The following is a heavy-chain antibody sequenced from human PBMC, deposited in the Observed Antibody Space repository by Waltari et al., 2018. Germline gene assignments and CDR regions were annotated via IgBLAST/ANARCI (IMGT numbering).Heavy chain of an antibody. V-gene: IGHV1-2*02. CDR3: ARTRNARYWYFDL. CDR1: GYTFTGYY. Sequence: QVQLVQSGAEVKKPGASVKVSCKASGYTFTGYYMHWVRRAPGQGLEWMGWINPNSGGTNYAQKCQGRVTMTRDTSISTAYMELSRLRSDDTAVYYCARTRNARYWYFDLWGRGTLVTVSS. D-gene: IGHD1-1*01. CDR2: INPNSGGT. J-gene: IGHJ2*01.